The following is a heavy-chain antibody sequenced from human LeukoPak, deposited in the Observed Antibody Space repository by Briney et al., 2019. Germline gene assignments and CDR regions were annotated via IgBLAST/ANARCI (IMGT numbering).Heavy chain of an antibody. Sequence: PGGSLRLSCAASGFTFSSYGMHWVRQAPGKGLEWVAFIRYDGSNKYYADSVKGRFTISRDNSKNTLYLQMNSLRAEDTAVYYCAKALVVPAAMGRYYYMDVWGKGTTVTVSS. CDR2: IRYDGSNK. D-gene: IGHD2-2*01. CDR3: AKALVVPAAMGRYYYMDV. J-gene: IGHJ6*03. V-gene: IGHV3-30*02. CDR1: GFTFSSYG.